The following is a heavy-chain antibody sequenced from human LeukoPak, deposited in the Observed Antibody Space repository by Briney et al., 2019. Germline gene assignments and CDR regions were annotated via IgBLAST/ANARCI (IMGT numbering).Heavy chain of an antibody. CDR1: GYTFTSYY. V-gene: IGHV1-18*04. Sequence: ASVKVSCKASGYTFTSYYMHWVRQAPGQGLEWMGWRSIYNGNTDYKLQGRVTMTTDTSTSTAYMEVRSLRSDDTAVYYCARGGPFPSSSSSREYYLDYWGQGTLVTVSS. CDR3: ARGGPFPSSSSSREYYLDY. CDR2: RSIYNGNT. J-gene: IGHJ4*02. D-gene: IGHD6-6*01.